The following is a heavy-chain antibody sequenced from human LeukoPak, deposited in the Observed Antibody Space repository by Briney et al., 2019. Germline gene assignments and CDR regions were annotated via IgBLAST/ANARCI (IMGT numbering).Heavy chain of an antibody. Sequence: PSETLSLTCAVSGGSISSNSYYWGWIRQPPGKGLEWIGSIYYSGSTYYNPSLKSRVTISVDTSKNQFSLRLSPVTAADTAVYYCARDWGVSARPGYMDVWGKGTTVTVSS. D-gene: IGHD6-6*01. CDR2: IYYSGST. CDR1: GGSISSNSYY. J-gene: IGHJ6*03. V-gene: IGHV4-39*07. CDR3: ARDWGVSARPGYMDV.